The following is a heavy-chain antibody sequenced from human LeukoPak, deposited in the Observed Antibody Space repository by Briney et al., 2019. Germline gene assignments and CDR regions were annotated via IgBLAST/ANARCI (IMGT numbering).Heavy chain of an antibody. CDR1: GGTFSSYT. Sequence: ASVKVSCKASGGTFSSYTISWVRQAPGQGLEWMGRIIPILGIANYAQKFQGRVTITADKSTSTAYMELGSLRSEDTAVYYCARGPFTMVRENWFDPWGQGTLVTVSS. CDR3: ARGPFTMVRENWFDP. D-gene: IGHD3-10*01. CDR2: IIPILGIA. V-gene: IGHV1-69*02. J-gene: IGHJ5*02.